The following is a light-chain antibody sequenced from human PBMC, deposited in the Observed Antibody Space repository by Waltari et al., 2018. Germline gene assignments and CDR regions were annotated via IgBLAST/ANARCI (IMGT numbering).Light chain of an antibody. J-gene: IGKJ2*01. Sequence: DIRLTQFPPTLSASVGDRVTITCRASQTIGGWLAWYQQKPGKAPIILIYKTSNLQTGVPSRFSGSGYGTDFTLTISSLQPDDSATYYCQQYKISPYLFGQGTKLEL. CDR3: QQYKISPYL. CDR1: QTIGGW. CDR2: KTS. V-gene: IGKV1-5*03.